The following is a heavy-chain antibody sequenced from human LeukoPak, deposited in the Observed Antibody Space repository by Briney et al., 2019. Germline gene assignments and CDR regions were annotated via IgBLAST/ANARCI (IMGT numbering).Heavy chain of an antibody. Sequence: GSLRLSCAASGFTFSSYSMNWVRQAPGKGLEWVSSISSSSSYIYYADSVKGRFTISRDNAKNSLYLQMNSLRAEDTAVYYCAREIKYFYDSSGYLRFDYWGQGTLVTVSS. V-gene: IGHV3-21*01. CDR2: ISSSSSYI. D-gene: IGHD3-22*01. CDR1: GFTFSSYS. J-gene: IGHJ4*02. CDR3: AREIKYFYDSSGYLRFDY.